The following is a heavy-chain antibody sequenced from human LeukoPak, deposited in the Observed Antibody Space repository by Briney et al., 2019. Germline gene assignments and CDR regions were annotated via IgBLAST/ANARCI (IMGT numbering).Heavy chain of an antibody. Sequence: SVRVSCKASGGIFSNYAITWVRQAPGQGLEWMGEIIPILGTSKYAQMFQGRVTITADESTSTAYMELSSLRSEDTAMYYCARADYDYFDPWGQGTLVTVSS. CDR3: ARADYDYFDP. CDR2: IIPILGTS. J-gene: IGHJ5*02. D-gene: IGHD3-16*01. CDR1: GGIFSNYA. V-gene: IGHV1-69*13.